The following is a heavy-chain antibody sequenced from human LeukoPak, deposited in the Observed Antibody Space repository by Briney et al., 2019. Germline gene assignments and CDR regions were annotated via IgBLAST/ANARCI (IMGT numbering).Heavy chain of an antibody. CDR2: IYTSGTT. CDR1: GGSISSGTYY. V-gene: IGHV4-61*02. J-gene: IGHJ4*02. D-gene: IGHD2-2*01. CDR3: ARQPAGTLFDY. Sequence: SETLSLTCSVSGGSISSGTYYWSWIRQPAGKGLEWIGRIYTSGTTNYNPSLKSRVTISVDTSKNQFSLKLSSVTAADTAVYYCARQPAGTLFDYWGQGTLVTVSS.